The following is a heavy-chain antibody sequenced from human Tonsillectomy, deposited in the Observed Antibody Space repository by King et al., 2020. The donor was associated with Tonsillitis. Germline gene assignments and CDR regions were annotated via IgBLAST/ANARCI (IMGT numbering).Heavy chain of an antibody. CDR3: AKDLRRVVVVPYGMDV. D-gene: IGHD2-2*01. CDR1: GFTFSSYG. CDR2: ISYEGSNK. V-gene: IGHV3-30*18. J-gene: IGHJ6*02. Sequence: VQLVESGGGVVQPGRSLRLSCAASGFTFSSYGMHWVRQAPGKGLEWVADISYEGSNKYYADSVKGRFTIYRDNSKNTLYLKMNSQRAEDTAVYYCAKDLRRVVVVPYGMDVWGQGTTVTVSS.